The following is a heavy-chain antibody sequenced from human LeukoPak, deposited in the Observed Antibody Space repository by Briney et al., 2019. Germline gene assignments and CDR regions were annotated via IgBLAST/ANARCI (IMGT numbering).Heavy chain of an antibody. CDR2: ILSKTDGGTT. J-gene: IGHJ3*02. Sequence: GGSLRLSCVASGFTFTNAWMSWVRQAPGKGLEWVGRILSKTDGGTTDYAAPVKGRFSISRDNAKNSLYLQMNSLRAEDTAVYYCARSLQGFTDFDWMNAFDIWGQGTMVTVSS. CDR3: ARSLQGFTDFDWMNAFDI. V-gene: IGHV3-15*01. D-gene: IGHD3-9*01. CDR1: GFTFTNAW.